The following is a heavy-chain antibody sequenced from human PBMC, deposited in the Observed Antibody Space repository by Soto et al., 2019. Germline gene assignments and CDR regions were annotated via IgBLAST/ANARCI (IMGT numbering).Heavy chain of an antibody. D-gene: IGHD3-16*01. V-gene: IGHV1-3*01. Sequence: GASVTVSCQASGYTFTSYAMHWVRQAPGQRLEWMGWINAGNGNTKYSQKFQGRVTITRDTSASTAYMELSSLRSEDTAVYYCATTRRVTTFAAFDIWGQGTMVTVSS. J-gene: IGHJ3*02. CDR2: INAGNGNT. CDR3: ATTRRVTTFAAFDI. CDR1: GYTFTSYA.